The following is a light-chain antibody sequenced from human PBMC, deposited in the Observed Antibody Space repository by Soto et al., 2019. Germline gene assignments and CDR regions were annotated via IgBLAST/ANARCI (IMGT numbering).Light chain of an antibody. Sequence: DIQMTQSPSTLSTSVGDRVTITCRASQSISNSLAWYQQKPGKAPKLLIYDASSLQSGVPSRFSGSGSGTDFTLTISSLQPDDFATYYCQQCKNYPLTFGGATKVDLK. CDR2: DAS. CDR1: QSISNS. J-gene: IGKJ4*01. V-gene: IGKV1-5*01. CDR3: QQCKNYPLT.